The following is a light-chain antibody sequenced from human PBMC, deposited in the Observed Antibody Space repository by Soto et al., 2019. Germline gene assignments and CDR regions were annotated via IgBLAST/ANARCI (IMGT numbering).Light chain of an antibody. CDR1: QSISSW. CDR2: DAS. CDR3: QQYNSYPWT. J-gene: IGKJ1*01. Sequence: DIQMTQSPSTLSASVGDRVTITCRASQSISSWLAWYQQKPGKAPKLLIYDASSLESGVPSRFSGSGSGTEFTLTISRLQPDDFATYYCQQYNSYPWTCGQGTIVEIK. V-gene: IGKV1-5*01.